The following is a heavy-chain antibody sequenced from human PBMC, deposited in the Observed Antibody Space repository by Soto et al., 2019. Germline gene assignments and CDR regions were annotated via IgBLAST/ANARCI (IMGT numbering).Heavy chain of an antibody. V-gene: IGHV3-21*01. CDR1: GFTFSSYS. J-gene: IGHJ4*02. CDR2: ISSSSSYI. D-gene: IGHD3-22*01. Sequence: EVQLVESGGGLVKPGGSLRLSCAASGFTFSSYSMNWVRQAPGKGLEWVSSISSSSSYIYYADSVKGRFTISRDNAKNSLYLQMNSLRAEDTAVYYCAREDFHDYYDSSGPWDFWGQGTLVTVSS. CDR3: AREDFHDYYDSSGPWDF.